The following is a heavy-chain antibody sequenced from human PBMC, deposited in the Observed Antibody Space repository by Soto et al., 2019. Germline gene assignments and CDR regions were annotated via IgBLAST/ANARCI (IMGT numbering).Heavy chain of an antibody. Sequence: SETLSLTCTVSGGSISSYYWSWIRQPPGKGLEWIGYIYYSGSTNYNPSLKSRVTISVDTSKNQFSLKLSSVTAADTAVYYCARGRQLRAYWYFDLWGRGTLVTVSS. V-gene: IGHV4-59*12. CDR3: ARGRQLRAYWYFDL. D-gene: IGHD4-17*01. CDR1: GGSISSYY. J-gene: IGHJ2*01. CDR2: IYYSGST.